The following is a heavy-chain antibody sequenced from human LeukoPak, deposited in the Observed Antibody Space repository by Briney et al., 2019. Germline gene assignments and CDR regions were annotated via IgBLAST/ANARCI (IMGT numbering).Heavy chain of an antibody. J-gene: IGHJ4*02. Sequence: GESLKISCKGSGYSITSYWIGWVRQMPGKGLEGMGIIYPGDSDTRYSPSFQGQVTISADKSISTAYLQWSSLKASDPAMYCCARLLSITIFGLDYWGQGTLVTVSS. CDR1: GYSITSYW. D-gene: IGHD3-3*01. CDR3: ARLLSITIFGLDY. V-gene: IGHV5-51*01. CDR2: IYPGDSDT.